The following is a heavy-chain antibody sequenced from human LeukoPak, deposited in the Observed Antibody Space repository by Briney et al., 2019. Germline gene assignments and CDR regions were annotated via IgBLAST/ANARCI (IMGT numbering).Heavy chain of an antibody. CDR3: AKDSGIAVAGTSNY. CDR2: ISGSGGST. CDR1: GFTFSSYA. J-gene: IGHJ4*02. V-gene: IGHV3-23*01. D-gene: IGHD6-19*01. Sequence: PGGSLRLSCAASGFTFSSYAMSWVRQAPGKGLEWVSAISGSGGSTYYADSVKGRFTISRDNSKNTLYLQMNSLRAEDTAVYYCAKDSGIAVAGTSNYWGQGTLVTVSS.